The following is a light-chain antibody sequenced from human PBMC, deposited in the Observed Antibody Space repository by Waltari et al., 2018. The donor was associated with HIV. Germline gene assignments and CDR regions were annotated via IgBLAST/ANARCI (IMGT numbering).Light chain of an antibody. CDR3: QQSYDVPYT. CDR2: AAS. Sequence: DIQMTQSPSSLSASVGERVTITCRASQTIRNYLNWYQQRPGIAPKLLIYAASSLQSGVASRFSGTVSGTDFTLTISSLQPEDSAIYYCQQSYDVPYTFGQGTNLEIK. CDR1: QTIRNY. V-gene: IGKV1-39*01. J-gene: IGKJ2*01.